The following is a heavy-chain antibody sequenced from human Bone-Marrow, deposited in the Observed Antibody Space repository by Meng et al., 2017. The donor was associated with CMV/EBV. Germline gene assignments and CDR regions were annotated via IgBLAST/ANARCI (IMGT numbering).Heavy chain of an antibody. D-gene: IGHD2-2*01. J-gene: IGHJ4*02. CDR1: GYTFTGYY. V-gene: IGHV1-2*02. Sequence: ASVKVSCKASGYTFTGYYLHWVRQAPGQGLEWMGWINPNSGATNYAQKFQGRVTMTRDTSISTAYMELSRLRSDDTAVYYCAREELGYCSSTSCYWFDYWGQGTLVTVSS. CDR3: AREELGYCSSTSCYWFDY. CDR2: INPNSGAT.